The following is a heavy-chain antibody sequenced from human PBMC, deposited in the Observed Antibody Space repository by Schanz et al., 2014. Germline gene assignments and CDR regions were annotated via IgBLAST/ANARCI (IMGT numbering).Heavy chain of an antibody. V-gene: IGHV3-30*04. CDR3: ARVGGTYYDFWSGVPPTVMHDGFDI. Sequence: QVQLVESGGGVVQPGRSLRLSCAASGFTFSTCAMHWVRQAPGKGLEWVAVISYEGNDKYYADSVKGRFTISRENSKNSMYLEMNSLRAEDTAVFYCARVGGTYYDFWSGVPPTVMHDGFDIWGQGTMVTVS. CDR2: ISYEGNDK. D-gene: IGHD3-3*01. J-gene: IGHJ3*02. CDR1: GFTFSTCA.